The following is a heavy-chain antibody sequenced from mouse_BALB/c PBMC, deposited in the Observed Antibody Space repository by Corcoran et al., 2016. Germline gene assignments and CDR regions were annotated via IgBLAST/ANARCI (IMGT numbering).Heavy chain of an antibody. D-gene: IGHD1-3*01. V-gene: IGHV14-3*02. CDR2: IDPANGNT. CDR3: AKWDWDFDV. Sequence: VQLQHSGAVLVKRGASVKLSCTSSGFNIKDTYKHWVKQRPEQGLECIGRIDPANGNTKYDPKFQGKATITADTSSNTAYLQRSSLTSEDTAVYYCAKWDWDFDVWGAGTTVTVSS. CDR1: GFNIKDTY. J-gene: IGHJ1*01.